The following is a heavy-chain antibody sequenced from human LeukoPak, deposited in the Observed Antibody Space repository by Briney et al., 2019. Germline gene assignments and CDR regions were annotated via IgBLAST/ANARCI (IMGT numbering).Heavy chain of an antibody. J-gene: IGHJ5*02. Sequence: PSETLSLTCAVSGGSISSGDYAWGWIRQPPGKGLEWIGYIYLSGSTFYNPSLQSRVTISLDGSKNQFSLRLSSVTAADTAAYFCAGDPSGYDSGWFDPWGQGTLVTVSS. CDR1: GGSISSGDYA. D-gene: IGHD5-12*01. V-gene: IGHV4-30-2*01. CDR2: IYLSGST. CDR3: AGDPSGYDSGWFDP.